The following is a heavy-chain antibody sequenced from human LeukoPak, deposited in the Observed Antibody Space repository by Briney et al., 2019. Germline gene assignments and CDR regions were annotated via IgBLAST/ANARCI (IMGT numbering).Heavy chain of an antibody. CDR3: ARVVLDHYYDSSGYLGTLDY. V-gene: IGHV1-69*02. Sequence: SVKVSCKASGGTFSSYTISWVRQAPGQGLEWMGRIIPILGIANYAQKFQGRVTITADKSTSTAYMELSSLRSKDTAVYYCARVVLDHYYDSSGYLGTLDYWGQGTLVTVSS. J-gene: IGHJ4*02. CDR1: GGTFSSYT. D-gene: IGHD3-22*01. CDR2: IIPILGIA.